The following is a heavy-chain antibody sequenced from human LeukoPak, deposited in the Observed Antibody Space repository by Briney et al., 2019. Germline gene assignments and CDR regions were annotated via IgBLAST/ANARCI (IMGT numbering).Heavy chain of an antibody. J-gene: IGHJ6*03. Sequence: ASVKVSCKASGYTFTGYYMHWVRQAPGQGLEWMGWINPNSGGTNYAQKFQGRVTMTRDTSISTAYMELSRLRSDDTAVYYCARGGRPDYGDIYCYYYYMDVWGKGTTVTVSS. CDR2: INPNSGGT. V-gene: IGHV1-2*02. CDR3: ARGGRPDYGDIYCYYYYMDV. CDR1: GYTFTGYY. D-gene: IGHD4-17*01.